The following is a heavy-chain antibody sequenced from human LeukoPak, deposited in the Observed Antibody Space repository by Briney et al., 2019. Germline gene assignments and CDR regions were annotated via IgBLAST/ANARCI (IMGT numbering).Heavy chain of an antibody. J-gene: IGHJ6*04. V-gene: IGHV3-21*01. D-gene: IGHD2-2*01. CDR3: ARDGDIVVVPAAIRYYYYGMDV. Sequence: GGSLRLSCAASGFTFSSYSMNWVRQAPGKGMEWVSSISSSSSYIYYADSVKGRFTISRDNAKNSLYLQMNSLRAEDTAVYYCARDGDIVVVPAAIRYYYYGMDVWGKGTTVTVSS. CDR1: GFTFSSYS. CDR2: ISSSSSYI.